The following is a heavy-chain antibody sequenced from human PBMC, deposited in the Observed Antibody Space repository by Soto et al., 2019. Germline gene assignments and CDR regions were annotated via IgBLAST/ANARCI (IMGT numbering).Heavy chain of an antibody. CDR1: GYSISGSNW. CDR2: IYHSGST. CDR3: ARVPGP. J-gene: IGHJ5*02. V-gene: IGHV4-28*03. Sequence: SETLSLTCAVSGYSISGSNWWSWIRQPPGKGLEWIGYIYHSGSTYYNPSLKSRVTISVDRSKNQFSLKLSSVTAADTAVYYCARVPGPWGQGTLVTVSS. D-gene: IGHD3-10*01.